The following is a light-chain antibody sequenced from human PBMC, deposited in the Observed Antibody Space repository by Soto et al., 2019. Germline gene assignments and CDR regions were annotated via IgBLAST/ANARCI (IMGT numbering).Light chain of an antibody. Sequence: VLTQPASVSGSPGQSITISCTGTSSDVVGYNYVSWYQQHPGKAPKLIIYDVSDRPSGISNRFSGSKSGNTASLTISGLQAEDEADYYCSSYTATDNYVFGTGPKVT. V-gene: IGLV2-14*01. CDR2: DVS. CDR3: SSYTATDNYV. CDR1: SSDVVGYNY. J-gene: IGLJ1*01.